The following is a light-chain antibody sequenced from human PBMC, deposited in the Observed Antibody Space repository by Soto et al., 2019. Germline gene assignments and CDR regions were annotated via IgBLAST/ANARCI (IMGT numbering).Light chain of an antibody. Sequence: EIVLTQSPGTLSLSAGERATLSCRASQSVSNNYLAWYQQKPGQAPRLLIYGASNRATGIPDRFSGSGSGTDFTLTISRLEPEDFAVYYCPQYGSSGTFGQGTKVDIK. CDR3: PQYGSSGT. CDR2: GAS. V-gene: IGKV3-20*01. CDR1: QSVSNNY. J-gene: IGKJ1*01.